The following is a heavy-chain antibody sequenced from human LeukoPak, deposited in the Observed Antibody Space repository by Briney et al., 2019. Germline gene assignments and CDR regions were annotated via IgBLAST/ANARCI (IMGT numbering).Heavy chain of an antibody. CDR3: ARGARFGELLST. Sequence: AGGSLRLSCAASGFTFSNYGMHWVRQAPGKGLEWVAVISYDGSDIFYADSVKGRFTISRDNSKNTLYLQMNSLRAEDTAVYYCARGARFGELLSTWGQGTLVTVSS. J-gene: IGHJ5*02. V-gene: IGHV3-30*03. D-gene: IGHD3-10*01. CDR1: GFTFSNYG. CDR2: ISYDGSDI.